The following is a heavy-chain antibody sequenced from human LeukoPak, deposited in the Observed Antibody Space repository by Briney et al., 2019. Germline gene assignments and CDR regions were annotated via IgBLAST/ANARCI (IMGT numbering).Heavy chain of an antibody. Sequence: ASVKVSCKASGGTFSSYAISWVRQAPGQGLEWMGGIIPIFGTANYAQKFQGRVTMTEDTSTDTAYMELSSLRSEDTAVYYCARGEGLLTGCLDYWGQGTLVTVSS. CDR2: IIPIFGTA. V-gene: IGHV1-69*06. D-gene: IGHD3-9*01. CDR3: ARGEGLLTGCLDY. CDR1: GGTFSSYA. J-gene: IGHJ4*02.